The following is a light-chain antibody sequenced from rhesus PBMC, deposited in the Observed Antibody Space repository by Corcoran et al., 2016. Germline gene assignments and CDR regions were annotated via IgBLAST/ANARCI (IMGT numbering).Light chain of an antibody. J-gene: IGKJ3*01. CDR1: QSLLYSSNNKNY. CDR2: LAS. CDR3: QQYYSTPLT. V-gene: IGKV4-1*01. Sequence: DIVMTQSPDSLAVFLGERVTINCKSSQSLLYSSNNKNYLAWYQQKPGQAPNLLIYLASTRESGVPNRFNGSGSGTDFTLTISGLQAEDVAVYYCQQYYSTPLTFGPGTKLDI.